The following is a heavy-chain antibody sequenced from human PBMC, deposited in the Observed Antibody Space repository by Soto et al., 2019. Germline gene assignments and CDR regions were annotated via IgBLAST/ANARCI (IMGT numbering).Heavy chain of an antibody. CDR1: GFTFSSYA. J-gene: IGHJ6*02. CDR3: ASFDIVVVPAAPIFHGMDV. Sequence: GGSLRLSCAAAGFTFSSYAMHWVRQAPGKGLEWVAVISYDGSNKYYADSVKGRVTISRDNSKNTLYLQMNSLRAEDTAVYYCASFDIVVVPAAPIFHGMDVWGQGTTVTVSS. D-gene: IGHD2-2*01. CDR2: ISYDGSNK. V-gene: IGHV3-30-3*01.